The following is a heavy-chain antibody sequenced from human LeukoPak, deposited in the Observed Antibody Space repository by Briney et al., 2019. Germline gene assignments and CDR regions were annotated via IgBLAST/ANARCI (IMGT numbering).Heavy chain of an antibody. CDR1: GGSFSGYY. D-gene: IGHD3-16*02. J-gene: IGHJ4*02. CDR2: INHSGST. CDR3: ERRRGYYDYVWGSYRYPYYFDY. V-gene: IGHV4-34*01. Sequence: SETLSLTCAVYGGSFSGYYWSWIRQPPGKGLEWIGEINHSGSTNYNPSLKSRVTISVDTSKNQFSLKLSSVTAADTAVYYCERRRGYYDYVWGSYRYPYYFDYWGQGTLVTVSS.